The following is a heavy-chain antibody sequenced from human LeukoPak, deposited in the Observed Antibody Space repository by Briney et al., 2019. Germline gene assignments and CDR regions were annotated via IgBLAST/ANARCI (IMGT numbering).Heavy chain of an antibody. D-gene: IGHD6-19*01. CDR3: ARGSQWMAP. V-gene: IGHV4-59*01. CDR1: GGSISSYY. CDR2: IYYSGST. J-gene: IGHJ5*02. Sequence: SETLSLTCTVSGGSISSYYWSWIRQPPGKGLEWIGYIYYSGSTNYNPSLKSRVTISVDTSKNQFSLKLSSVTAADTAVYYCARGSQWMAPWGQGTLVTVSS.